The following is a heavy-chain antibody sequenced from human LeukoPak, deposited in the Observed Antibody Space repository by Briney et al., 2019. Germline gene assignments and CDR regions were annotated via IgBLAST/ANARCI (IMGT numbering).Heavy chain of an antibody. J-gene: IGHJ4*02. Sequence: GGSLRLSCAGSGFTFSSYSMNWVRQAPGKGLEWVSYISSSSSIIDSADSVKGRFTISRDNAKNSLYLQMNSLRAEDTAVYYCARARGYSYGYSDYWGQGSLVTVSS. CDR2: ISSSSSII. CDR1: GFTFSSYS. D-gene: IGHD5-18*01. V-gene: IGHV3-48*01. CDR3: ARARGYSYGYSDY.